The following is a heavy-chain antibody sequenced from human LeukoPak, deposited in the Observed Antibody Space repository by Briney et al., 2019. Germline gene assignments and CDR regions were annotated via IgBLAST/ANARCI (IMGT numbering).Heavy chain of an antibody. CDR2: INPNSGGT. CDR3: AREGEGLLALDY. CDR1: GYTFTDYY. V-gene: IGHV1-2*06. J-gene: IGHJ4*02. Sequence: ASVKVSCKASGYTFTDYYMHWVRQAPGQGLEWMGRINPNSGGTNYAQKFQGRVTMTRDTSISTAYMELSRLRSDDTAVFYCAREGEGLLALDYWGQGTLVTVSS. D-gene: IGHD3-16*01.